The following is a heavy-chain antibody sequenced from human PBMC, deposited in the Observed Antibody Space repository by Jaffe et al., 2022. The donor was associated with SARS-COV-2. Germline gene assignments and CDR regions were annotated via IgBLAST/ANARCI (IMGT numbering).Heavy chain of an antibody. CDR3: ARVGSSGWYGMDV. Sequence: EVQLVESGGGLVQPGGSLRLSCAASGFTFSSYEMNWVRQAPGKGLEWVSYISSSGSTIYYADSVKGRFTISRDNAKNSLYLQMNSLRAEDTAVYYCARVGSSGWYGMDVWGQGTTVTVSS. CDR1: GFTFSSYE. D-gene: IGHD6-19*01. J-gene: IGHJ6*02. CDR2: ISSSGSTI. V-gene: IGHV3-48*03.